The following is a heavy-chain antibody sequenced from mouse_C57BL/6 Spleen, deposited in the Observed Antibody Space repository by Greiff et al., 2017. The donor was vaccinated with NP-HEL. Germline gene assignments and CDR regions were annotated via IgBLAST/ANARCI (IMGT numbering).Heavy chain of an antibody. Sequence: QVQLQQPGAELVKPGASVKLSCKASGYTFTSYWMHWVKQRPGQGLEWIGMIHPNSGSTNYNEKFKSKATLTVDKSSSTAYMQLSSLTSEDSAVYYCARDNADYFPFDYWGQGTTLTVSS. D-gene: IGHD2-4*01. J-gene: IGHJ2*01. CDR3: ARDNADYFPFDY. CDR1: GYTFTSYW. CDR2: IHPNSGST. V-gene: IGHV1-64*01.